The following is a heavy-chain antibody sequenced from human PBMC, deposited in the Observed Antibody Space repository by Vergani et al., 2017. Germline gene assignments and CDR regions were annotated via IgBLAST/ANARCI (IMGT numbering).Heavy chain of an antibody. Sequence: QLVESGGGWVQPGGSLRLSCVVSGFDFSSYIMNWVRQAPGKGLEWVVGISFDGTNEYYPDLVKGRFTISRDIDKNTLYLQVRSLRLEDTGVYHCVRDRGLCAGGRCYTEAWDYWGQGTPVTVSS. V-gene: IGHV3-30-3*01. CDR1: GFDFSSYI. CDR3: VRDRGLCAGGRCYTEAWDY. CDR2: ISFDGTNE. D-gene: IGHD2-2*02. J-gene: IGHJ4*02.